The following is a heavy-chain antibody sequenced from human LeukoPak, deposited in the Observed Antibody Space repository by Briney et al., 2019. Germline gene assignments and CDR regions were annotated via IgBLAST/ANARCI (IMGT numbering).Heavy chain of an antibody. Sequence: PSETPSLTCAVYGGSFSGYYWSWLRQPPGKGLEWIGEINHSGSTNYNPSLKSRVTISVDTSKNQFSLKLTSVTAADTAVYYCARGFASYSYGMDVWGQGTTVTVSS. J-gene: IGHJ6*02. CDR1: GGSFSGYY. CDR3: ARGFASYSYGMDV. V-gene: IGHV4-34*01. CDR2: INHSGST.